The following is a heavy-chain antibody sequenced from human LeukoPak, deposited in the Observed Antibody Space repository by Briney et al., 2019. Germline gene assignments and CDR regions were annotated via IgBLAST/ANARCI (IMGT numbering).Heavy chain of an antibody. CDR3: ARGLFLSGYLDAFDI. CDR2: IYSDGRT. J-gene: IGHJ3*02. V-gene: IGHV3-53*01. CDR1: GFTFSDSY. Sequence: GGSLRLSCAASGFTFSDSYMTWIRQAPGKGLEWVSLIYSDGRTYYADSVKGRCTISRDNSKNTLYLQMNSLRVEDTAVYYCARGLFLSGYLDAFDIWGQGTVVTVSS. D-gene: IGHD3-22*01.